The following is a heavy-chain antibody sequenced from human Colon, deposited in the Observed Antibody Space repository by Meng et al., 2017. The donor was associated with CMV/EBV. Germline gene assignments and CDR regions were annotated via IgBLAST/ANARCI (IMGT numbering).Heavy chain of an antibody. J-gene: IGHJ4*02. V-gene: IGHV3-74*01. CDR3: ARDFAQPGYCSSTSCPSDY. Sequence: GESLKLSCAASGFTFSSYWMHWVRQAPGKGLVWVSRINSDGSSTSYADSVKGRFTISRDNAKNTLYLQMNSLRAEDTAVYYCARDFAQPGYCSSTSCPSDYWGQGTLVTVSS. D-gene: IGHD2-2*01. CDR1: GFTFSSYW. CDR2: INSDGSST.